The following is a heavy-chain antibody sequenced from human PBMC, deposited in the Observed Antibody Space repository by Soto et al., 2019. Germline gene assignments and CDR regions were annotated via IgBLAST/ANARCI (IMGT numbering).Heavy chain of an antibody. CDR1: GYTFTSYG. CDR2: ISAYYGNT. J-gene: IGHJ4*02. V-gene: IGHV1-18*01. CDR3: VRESEEMATITLAY. D-gene: IGHD5-12*01. Sequence: QVHLVQSGGEVKKPGASVKVSCKASGYTFTSYGISWVRQAPGQGLEWMGWISAYYGNTNYAQKLQGRVTMTTDISTSTAYMELRSLRSDDTAVYYCVRESEEMATITLAYWGQGTLVTVSS.